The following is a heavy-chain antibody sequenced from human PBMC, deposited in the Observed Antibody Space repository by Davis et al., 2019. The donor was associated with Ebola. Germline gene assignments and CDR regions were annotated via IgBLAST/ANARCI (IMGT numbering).Heavy chain of an antibody. CDR2: IIPIFGTA. J-gene: IGHJ4*02. V-gene: IGHV1-69*13. CDR1: GGTFSSYA. Sequence: SVKVSCKASGGTFSSYAISWVRQAPGQGLEWMGGIIPIFGTANYAQKFQGRVTITADESTSTAYMELSSLRSEDTAVYYCASLPSIAARAAFDYWGQGTLVTVSS. D-gene: IGHD6-6*01. CDR3: ASLPSIAARAAFDY.